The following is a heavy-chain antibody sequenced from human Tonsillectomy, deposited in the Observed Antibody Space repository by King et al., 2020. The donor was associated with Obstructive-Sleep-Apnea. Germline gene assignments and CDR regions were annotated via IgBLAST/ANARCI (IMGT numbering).Heavy chain of an antibody. CDR1: GFSLSTTGVA. CDR3: AHTPSFYGVLSGYSPPYYFDY. D-gene: IGHD3-3*01. V-gene: IGHV2-5*02. Sequence: ITLKESGPTLVKPTQTLTLTCTFSGFSLSTTGVAVGWIRQPPGKALEWLALIYWDDDKYYNPSLKSRLTITKDTSKNQVVLTMTNMDPVDTATFYCAHTPSFYGVLSGYSPPYYFDYWGQGTLVTVSS. CDR2: IYWDDDK. J-gene: IGHJ4*02.